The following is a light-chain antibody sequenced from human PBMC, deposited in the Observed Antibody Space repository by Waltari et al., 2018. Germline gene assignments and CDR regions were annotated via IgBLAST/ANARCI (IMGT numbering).Light chain of an antibody. Sequence: EIVLTQSPATLSVSPGETATHSCRASQSVSPNLAWYQQKPGQTPSLLISGASTTATGIPARFSGSWSGTEFTLTISSLQSEDFAVYYCQQYKNWPLTFGGGTKVEIK. CDR3: QQYKNWPLT. CDR1: QSVSPN. CDR2: GAS. V-gene: IGKV3-15*01. J-gene: IGKJ4*01.